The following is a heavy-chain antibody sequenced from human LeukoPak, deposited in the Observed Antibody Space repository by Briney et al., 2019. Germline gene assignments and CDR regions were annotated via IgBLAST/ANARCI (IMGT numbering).Heavy chain of an antibody. CDR2: INPNSGGT. D-gene: IGHD3-3*01. CDR3: ARVGGYYEDWFDP. J-gene: IGHJ5*02. Sequence: ASVKVSCKASGYTFTAYYIHWVRQAPGQGLEWMGWINPNSGGTNYAQKFQGRVTMTRDTSISTAYMELSRLRSDDTAVYYCARVGGYYEDWFDPWGQGTLVTVSS. CDR1: GYTFTAYY. V-gene: IGHV1-2*02.